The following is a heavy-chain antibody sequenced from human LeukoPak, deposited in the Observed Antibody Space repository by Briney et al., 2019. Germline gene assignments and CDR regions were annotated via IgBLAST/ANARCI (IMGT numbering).Heavy chain of an antibody. CDR1: GFTFDDYG. V-gene: IGHV3-20*04. D-gene: IGHD3-10*01. J-gene: IGHJ4*02. Sequence: GGSLRLSCAASGFTFDDYGMSWVRQAPGKGLEWVSGINWYGGSTGYADSVKGRFTISRDNAKNSLYLQMNSLRAEDTAVYYCAKDSRGLVLLWFGELVFDYWGQGTLVTVSS. CDR2: INWYGGST. CDR3: AKDSRGLVLLWFGELVFDY.